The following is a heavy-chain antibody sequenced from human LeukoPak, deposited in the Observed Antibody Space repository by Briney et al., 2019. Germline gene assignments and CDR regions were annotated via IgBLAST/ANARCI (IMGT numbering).Heavy chain of an antibody. CDR2: MNPNSGNT. V-gene: IGHV1-8*01. D-gene: IGHD3-10*01. CDR3: ARMSYYYGSGSYPHDY. Sequence: GASVKVSCKASGCTFTSYDINWVRQATGQGLEWMGWMNPNSGNTGYAQKFQGRVTMTRNTSISTAYMELSSLRSEDTAVYYCARMSYYYGSGSYPHDYWGQGTLVTVSS. CDR1: GCTFTSYD. J-gene: IGHJ4*02.